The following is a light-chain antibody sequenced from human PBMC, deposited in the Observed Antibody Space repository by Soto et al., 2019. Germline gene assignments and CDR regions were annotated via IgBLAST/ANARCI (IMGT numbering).Light chain of an antibody. V-gene: IGLV2-8*01. J-gene: IGLJ1*01. Sequence: QSALTQPPSASGSPGQSVTISCTGTSSDVGAYNFVSWYQQHPGKAPKLMIYDVSQRPSWVPDRFSASKSGNTASLTVSGLQAEDEADYYCSSHAGTNTPFVFGTGTQLTVL. CDR2: DVS. CDR3: SSHAGTNTPFV. CDR1: SSDVGAYNF.